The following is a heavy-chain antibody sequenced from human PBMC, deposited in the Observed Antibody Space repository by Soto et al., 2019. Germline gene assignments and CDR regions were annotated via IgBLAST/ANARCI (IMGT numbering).Heavy chain of an antibody. D-gene: IGHD6-6*01. CDR1: GFTVSSNY. Sequence: EVQLVETAGRLIQPGGSLIFACAASGFTVSSNYMSWVRQAPGKGLEWVSVIYSGGSTYYADSVKGRFTISRDNSKNTLYLQMNSLRAEDTAVYYCARGEGLGAARPFDAFDIWGQGTMVTVSS. CDR3: ARGEGLGAARPFDAFDI. V-gene: IGHV3-53*02. J-gene: IGHJ3*02. CDR2: IYSGGST.